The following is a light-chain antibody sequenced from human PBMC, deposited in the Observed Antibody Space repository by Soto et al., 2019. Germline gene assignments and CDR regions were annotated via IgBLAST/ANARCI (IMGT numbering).Light chain of an antibody. Sequence: EIVLTQSPATLSLSPGERATLSCRASQSVRSNLAWYQQKPGQAPRLLIYGASSRATGIPDRFSGSGSGTDFTLTISSLEPEDFAVYYCQQRSNWPPFTFGPGTKVDIK. CDR3: QQRSNWPPFT. V-gene: IGKV3-11*01. CDR2: GAS. J-gene: IGKJ3*01. CDR1: QSVRSN.